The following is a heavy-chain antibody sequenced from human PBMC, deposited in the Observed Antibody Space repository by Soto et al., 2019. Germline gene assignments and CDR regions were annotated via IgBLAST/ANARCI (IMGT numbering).Heavy chain of an antibody. D-gene: IGHD6-6*01. CDR1: GFTFSSYW. J-gene: IGHJ4*02. V-gene: IGHV3-7*03. CDR3: ARGIAAARQYYFDY. CDR2: IKQDGSEK. Sequence: EVQLVESGGGLVQPGGSLRLSCAASGFTFSSYWMSWVRQAPGKGLEWVANIKQDGSEKYYLDSVKGRFTISRDNAKNSLYLQMNSLGAEDTAVYYCARGIAAARQYYFDYWGQGTMVTVSS.